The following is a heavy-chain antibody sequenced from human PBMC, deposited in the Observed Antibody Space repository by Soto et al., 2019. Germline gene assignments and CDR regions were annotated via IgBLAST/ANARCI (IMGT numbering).Heavy chain of an antibody. D-gene: IGHD3-3*01. CDR2: INAGNGNT. J-gene: IGHJ6*02. CDR3: AKDFDYYYYAMDV. CDR1: GYTFTSYA. Sequence: ASVKVSCKASGYTFTSYAIHWVRQAPGQTPEWMGWINAGNGNTKYSEKFQGRVTITRDTSASTAYMELSSLFSEGTAVYYCAKDFDYYYYAMDVWGQGTTVTVSS. V-gene: IGHV1-3*01.